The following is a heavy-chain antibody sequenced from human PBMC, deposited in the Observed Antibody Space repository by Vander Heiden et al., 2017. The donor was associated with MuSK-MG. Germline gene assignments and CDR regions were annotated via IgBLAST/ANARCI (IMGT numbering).Heavy chain of an antibody. CDR2: INDSGST. D-gene: IGHD2-2*01. CDR3: AREQNAPDY. V-gene: IGHV4-34*01. Sequence: QVQLQQWGAGLLKPSETLSLTCPVYGGSFSGYYWSWIRQPPGKGLEWIGEINDSGSTNYNPSLKSRVTISVDTSKNQFSLKLSSVTAADTAVYYCAREQNAPDYWGQGTLVTVSS. CDR1: GGSFSGYY. J-gene: IGHJ4*02.